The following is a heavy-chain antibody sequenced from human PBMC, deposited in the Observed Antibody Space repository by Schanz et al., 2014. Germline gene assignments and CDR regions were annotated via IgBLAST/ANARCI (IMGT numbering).Heavy chain of an antibody. CDR1: GLIFSNYA. J-gene: IGHJ5*02. D-gene: IGHD2-2*01. CDR3: ARAGYDADNWFDP. CDR2: ISGSGGST. Sequence: EVQLLESGGGLVQPGGSLKLSCAASGLIFSNYAMSWVRQAPGRGLEWVSAISGSGGSTYYADSVKGRFTISRDNAKNSLFLQMNSLRAEDTAVYYCARAGYDADNWFDPWGQGTLVTVSS. V-gene: IGHV3-23*01.